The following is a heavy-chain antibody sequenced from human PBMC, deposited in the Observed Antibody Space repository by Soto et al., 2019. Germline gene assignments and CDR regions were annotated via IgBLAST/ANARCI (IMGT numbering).Heavy chain of an antibody. CDR1: VFTFSIYE. D-gene: IGHD3-9*01. V-gene: IGHV3-48*03. J-gene: IGHJ4*02. CDR3: AREGGPDYDILTGSPYV. Sequence: PWGSLILSCAASVFTFSIYEMNWVRQAPGKGLDWVSYISSSGSTIYYADSVKGRFTISRDNAKNSLYLQMNSLRAEDTAVYYCAREGGPDYDILTGSPYVWGQGTMVTVSS. CDR2: ISSSGSTI.